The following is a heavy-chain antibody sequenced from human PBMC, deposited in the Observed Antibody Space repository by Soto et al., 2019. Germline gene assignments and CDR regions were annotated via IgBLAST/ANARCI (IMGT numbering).Heavy chain of an antibody. D-gene: IGHD2-8*01. CDR3: ARPTNRGKYYYGMDV. V-gene: IGHV3-23*01. CDR1: GFTFSTYA. Sequence: GGSLRLSCAASGFTFSTYAMSWVRQAPGKGLEWVSVFSGSGAYYADSVKGRFTISRDNTKNTLFLQWSSLKASDTAMYYCARPTNRGKYYYGMDVWGQGTTVTVSS. J-gene: IGHJ6*02. CDR2: FSGSGA.